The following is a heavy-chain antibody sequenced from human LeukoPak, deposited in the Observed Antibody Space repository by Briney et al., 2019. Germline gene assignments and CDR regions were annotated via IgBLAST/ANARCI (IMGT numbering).Heavy chain of an antibody. CDR3: ARYGLLGISEINGFDN. Sequence: SETLSLTCTVSGGSISSYYWSWIRQPAGKGLEWIGSMYYSGSTYYNPSIKSRVTMSLDTSERQFSLKLTSVTAADTAVYYCARYGLLGISEINGFDNWGQGTMVTVSS. J-gene: IGHJ3*02. D-gene: IGHD2-15*01. V-gene: IGHV4-59*10. CDR1: GGSISSYY. CDR2: MYYSGST.